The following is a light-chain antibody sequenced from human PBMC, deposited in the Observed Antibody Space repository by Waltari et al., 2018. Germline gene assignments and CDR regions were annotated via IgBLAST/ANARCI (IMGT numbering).Light chain of an antibody. J-gene: IGKJ4*01. CDR3: QHRYSWPLT. CDR1: QSLCTQ. V-gene: IGKV3-11*01. Sequence: EIVLSQSPATLSLSPGERAALSCRASQSLCTQLAWYPQRHGQAPRLVIDDASNRVPGIPARFSGSGSGTDFTLTISSLEPEDFAVYYCQHRYSWPLTFGRGTKVEIK. CDR2: DAS.